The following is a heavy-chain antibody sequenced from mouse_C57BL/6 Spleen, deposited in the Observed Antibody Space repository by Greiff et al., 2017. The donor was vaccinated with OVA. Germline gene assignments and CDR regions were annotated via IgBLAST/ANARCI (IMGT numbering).Heavy chain of an antibody. CDR3: ARDYGSSFVGYFDV. J-gene: IGHJ1*03. V-gene: IGHV1-55*01. CDR1: GYTFTSYW. CDR2: IYPGSGST. D-gene: IGHD1-1*01. Sequence: QVQLQQPGAELVKPGASVKMSCKASGYTFTSYWITWVKQRPGQGPEWIGDIYPGSGSTNYNEKFKSKATLTVDTSSSTAYMQLSSLTSEDSAVYYCARDYGSSFVGYFDVWGTGTTVTVSS.